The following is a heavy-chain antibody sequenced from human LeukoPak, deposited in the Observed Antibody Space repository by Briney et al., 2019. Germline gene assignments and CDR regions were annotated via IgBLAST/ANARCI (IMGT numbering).Heavy chain of an antibody. J-gene: IGHJ4*02. Sequence: SVKVSCKASGSTFSSYAISWVRQAPGQGLEWMGGIIPIFGTANYAQKFQGRVTITADKSTSTAYMELSSLRSEDTAVYYCAKDNEYSGSYYPNYWGQGTLVTVSS. CDR3: AKDNEYSGSYYPNY. V-gene: IGHV1-69*06. CDR2: IIPIFGTA. D-gene: IGHD1-26*01. CDR1: GSTFSSYA.